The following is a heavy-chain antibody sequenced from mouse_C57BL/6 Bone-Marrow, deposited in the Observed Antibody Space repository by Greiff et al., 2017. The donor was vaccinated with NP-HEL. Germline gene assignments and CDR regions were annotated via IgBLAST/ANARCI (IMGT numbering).Heavy chain of an antibody. D-gene: IGHD2-3*01. Sequence: EVMLVESGGGLVQPGGSLRLSCATSGFTFTDYYMSWVRQPPGKALEWLGFIRNSANGYTADYSASVKGRFTISRDNSQSMFYLQMNTLRDEDSATYYCARDRNDDIYWYFDVWGAGTTVTVSS. CDR2: IRNSANGYTA. CDR3: ARDRNDDIYWYFDV. J-gene: IGHJ1*01. CDR1: GFTFTDYY. V-gene: IGHV7-3*02.